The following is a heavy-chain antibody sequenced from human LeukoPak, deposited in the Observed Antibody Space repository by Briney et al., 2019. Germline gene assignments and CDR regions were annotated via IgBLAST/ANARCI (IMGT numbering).Heavy chain of an antibody. CDR3: AKGPYYYDSSGYLVYFDY. Sequence: PGGSLRLSCAASGFTFDDYAMHWVRQAPGKGLEWVSGISWNSGSIGYADSVKGRFTISRDSAKNSLYLQMNSLRAEDTALYYCAKGPYYYDSSGYLVYFDYWGQGTLVTVSS. J-gene: IGHJ4*02. V-gene: IGHV3-9*01. CDR1: GFTFDDYA. D-gene: IGHD3-22*01. CDR2: ISWNSGSI.